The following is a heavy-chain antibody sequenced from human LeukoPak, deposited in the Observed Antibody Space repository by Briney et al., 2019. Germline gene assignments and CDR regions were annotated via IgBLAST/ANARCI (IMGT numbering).Heavy chain of an antibody. J-gene: IGHJ4*02. Sequence: SETLSLTCTGSGGSISSSSYYWGWIRQPPGKRLERIGSVFYTGTTYCNPSLKSRVTISVDTSKTQFSLRLSSVTVTDTAVYYCARSNGTWRYFFDSWGQGTLVTVSS. CDR2: VFYTGTT. CDR3: ARSNGTWRYFFDS. D-gene: IGHD1-14*01. V-gene: IGHV4-39*01. CDR1: GGSISSSSYY.